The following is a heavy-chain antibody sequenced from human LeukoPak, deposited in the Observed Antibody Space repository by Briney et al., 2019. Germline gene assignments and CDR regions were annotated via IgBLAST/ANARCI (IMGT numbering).Heavy chain of an antibody. D-gene: IGHD3-22*01. CDR1: AFTFPTYG. V-gene: IGHV3-53*01. CDR3: ARAGYYDSSGYYY. J-gene: IGHJ4*02. CDR2: IYSGGST. Sequence: GGSLRLSCAASAFTFPTYGMIWVRQAPGKGLEWVSVIYSGGSTYYADSVKGRFTISRDNSKNTLYLQMNSLRAEDTAVYYCARAGYYDSSGYYYWGQGTLVTVSS.